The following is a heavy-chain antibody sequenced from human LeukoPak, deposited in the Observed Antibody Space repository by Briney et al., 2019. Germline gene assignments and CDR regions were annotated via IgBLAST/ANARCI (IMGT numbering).Heavy chain of an antibody. CDR3: AREAKGPAYYYYYMDV. J-gene: IGHJ6*03. V-gene: IGHV1-69*05. CDR2: IIPIFGTA. CDR1: GGTFSSYA. Sequence: SVKVSCKASGGTFSSYAISWVRQAPGQGLEWMGGIIPIFGTANYAQKFQGRVTITTDESTSTAYMELSSLRPEDTAVYYCAREAKGPAYYYYYMDVWGKGTTVTVSS.